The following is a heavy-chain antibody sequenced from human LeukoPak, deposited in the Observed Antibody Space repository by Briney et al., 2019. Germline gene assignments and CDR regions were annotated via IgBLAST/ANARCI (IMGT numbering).Heavy chain of an antibody. CDR3: ARVATSDY. Sequence: GGSLRLSCAASGFTFSSYAMHWVRQAPGKGLEWVAVISYDGSNKYYADSVKGRFTISRDNSKNTLYLQMNSLRAEDTAVYYCARVATSDYWGQGTLVTVSS. CDR1: GFTFSSYA. D-gene: IGHD5-12*01. V-gene: IGHV3-30*01. J-gene: IGHJ4*02. CDR2: ISYDGSNK.